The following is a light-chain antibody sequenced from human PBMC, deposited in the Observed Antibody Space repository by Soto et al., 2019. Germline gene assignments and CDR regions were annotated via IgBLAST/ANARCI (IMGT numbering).Light chain of an antibody. V-gene: IGKV1-39*01. CDR2: GSS. J-gene: IGKJ2*01. CDR1: QNIAGY. CDR3: QQTYITPYT. Sequence: DIQMTQSPSSLSVSVGDRVTITCRASQNIAGYLNWYQQKPGKAPELLIYGSSTLQSGGPSSFSGSGSGTDFTLTISSLKPEDFATYYCQQTYITPYTFGQGTNLEIK.